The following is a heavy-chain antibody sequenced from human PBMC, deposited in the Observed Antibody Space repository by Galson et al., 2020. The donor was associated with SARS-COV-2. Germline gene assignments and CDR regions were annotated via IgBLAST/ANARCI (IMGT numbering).Heavy chain of an antibody. Sequence: GESLKISCAASGFTFSDYYMTWVRQAPGKGLEWISYISSGSSYTTSADSVRGRFTVSRDNAKNSLYLQMNSLRAEDTAVYYCSRGEYSGSYYDFQHWGQGILVTVSS. V-gene: IGHV3-11*06. J-gene: IGHJ1*01. CDR2: ISSGSSYT. CDR1: GFTFSDYY. CDR3: SRGEYSGSYYDFQH. D-gene: IGHD1-26*01.